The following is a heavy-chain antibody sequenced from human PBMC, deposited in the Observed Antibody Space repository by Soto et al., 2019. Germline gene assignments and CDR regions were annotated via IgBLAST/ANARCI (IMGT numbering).Heavy chain of an antibody. CDR1: GGSISSGGYY. CDR2: IYYSGST. D-gene: IGHD6-13*01. CDR3: ARDPGIAAAGTVV. V-gene: IGHV4-31*02. J-gene: IGHJ4*02. Sequence: SETLSLTCTVSGGSISSGGYYWSWIRQHPGKGLEWIGYIYYSGSTYYNPSLKSRVTISVDTSKNQFSLKLSSVTAADTAVYYCARDPGIAAAGTVVWGQGTLVTVSS.